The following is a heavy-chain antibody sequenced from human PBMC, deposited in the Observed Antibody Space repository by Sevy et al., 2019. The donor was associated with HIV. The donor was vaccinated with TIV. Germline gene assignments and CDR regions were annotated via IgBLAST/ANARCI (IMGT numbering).Heavy chain of an antibody. CDR2: IYYSGST. V-gene: IGHV4-59*08. CDR3: ARHTVYDFWSGYYFDY. CDR1: GGSISSYY. D-gene: IGHD3-3*01. J-gene: IGHJ4*02. Sequence: SETLSFTCTVSGGSISSYYWSWIRQPPGKGLEWIGYIYYSGSTNYNPSLKSRVTISVDTSKNQFSLKLSSVTAADTAVYYCARHTVYDFWSGYYFDYWGQGTLVTVSS.